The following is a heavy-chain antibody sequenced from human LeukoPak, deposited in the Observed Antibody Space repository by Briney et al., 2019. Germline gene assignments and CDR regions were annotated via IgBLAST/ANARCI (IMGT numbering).Heavy chain of an antibody. D-gene: IGHD2/OR15-2a*01. CDR2: IYSDGNT. Sequence: SETLSLTCTVSGGSIYTGVYYWAWVRHPPGRGLEWIGNIYSDGNTYYNPSLKSRVIISIDPSKNQFSLKLTSVTAADTAVYYCARRVGYCNSNGCPPFDYWGQGTLVTVSS. J-gene: IGHJ4*02. V-gene: IGHV4-39*07. CDR1: GGSIYTGVYY. CDR3: ARRVGYCNSNGCPPFDY.